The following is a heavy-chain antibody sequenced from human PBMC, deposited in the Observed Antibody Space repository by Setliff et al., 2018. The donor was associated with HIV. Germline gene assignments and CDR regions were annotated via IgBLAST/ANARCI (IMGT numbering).Heavy chain of an antibody. D-gene: IGHD7-27*01. CDR3: ARGLQGWGSAGPNWFDP. J-gene: IGHJ5*02. CDR1: GESFSGYS. Sequence: SETLSLTCAVYGESFSGYSWTWIRQPPGKGLEWIGDVNHSGSANYNPSLKSRVTISVDTSKNQFSLKLTSVTAADTAVYYCARGLQGWGSAGPNWFDPWGQGTLVTVTS. V-gene: IGHV4-34*01. CDR2: VNHSGSA.